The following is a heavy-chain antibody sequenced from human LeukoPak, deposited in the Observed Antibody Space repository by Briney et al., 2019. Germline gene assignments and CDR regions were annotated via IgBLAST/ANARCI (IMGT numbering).Heavy chain of an antibody. CDR2: ITWTTSI. CDR3: ARDPGNSGYGMDV. D-gene: IGHD5-12*01. V-gene: IGHV3-48*02. Sequence: GGSLRLSCAVSGFSVSTYSMNWVRQAPGEGLEWVSHITWTTSIYYADSVQGRFTVSRDSAKNSLYLQMDSLRDEDTAVYYCARDPGNSGYGMDVWGQGTTVIVSS. CDR1: GFSVSTYS. J-gene: IGHJ6*02.